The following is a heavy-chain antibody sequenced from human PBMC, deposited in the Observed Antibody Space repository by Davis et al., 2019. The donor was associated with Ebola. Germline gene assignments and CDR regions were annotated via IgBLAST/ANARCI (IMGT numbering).Heavy chain of an antibody. CDR1: GSSFSTHG. D-gene: IGHD1-7*01. Sequence: PSETLSLTCAVSGSSFSTHGMHWVRQAPGKGLEWVAVISDDGTYKYYADSLKGRFTISKDNSKNTLYLQMNSLRPEDTAVYYCARWNGNYPIYCLDYWGQGTPVTVS. CDR3: ARWNGNYPIYCLDY. J-gene: IGHJ4*02. CDR2: ISDDGTYK. V-gene: IGHV3-30*03.